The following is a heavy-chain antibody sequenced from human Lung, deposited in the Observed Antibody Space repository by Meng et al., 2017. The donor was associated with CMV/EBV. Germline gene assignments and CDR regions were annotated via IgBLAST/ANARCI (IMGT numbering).Heavy chain of an antibody. Sequence: SDPGMVDPSWLMSLTFFFAGGSLSSSYWWTWVRQSPGKGLEWIGEMYHSGTTNYNPSLKSRVTISMGKSNNQLSLKLNSVTAADTAVYYCATQESRDGHNPYWGQGTLVTVSS. CDR1: GGSLSSSYW. CDR3: ATQESRDGHNPY. CDR2: MYHSGTT. J-gene: IGHJ4*02. V-gene: IGHV4-4*02. D-gene: IGHD5-24*01.